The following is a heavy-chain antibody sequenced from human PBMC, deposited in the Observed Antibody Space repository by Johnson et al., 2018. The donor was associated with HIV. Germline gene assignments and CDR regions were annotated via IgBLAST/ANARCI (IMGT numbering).Heavy chain of an antibody. Sequence: VQLVESGGGVVQPGRSLRLSCAASGFIFSSYAVHWVRQAPGKGLEWVANINQDGSERYYVDSVTGRFTISRDNAKKSVYLQMNSLRAEDTAVYYCARKADAFDIWGQGTMITVSS. CDR2: INQDGSER. CDR3: ARKADAFDI. CDR1: GFIFSSYA. V-gene: IGHV3-7*05. J-gene: IGHJ3*02.